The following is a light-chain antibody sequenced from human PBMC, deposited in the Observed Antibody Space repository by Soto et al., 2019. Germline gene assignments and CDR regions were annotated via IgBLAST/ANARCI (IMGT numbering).Light chain of an antibody. V-gene: IGKV1-39*01. CDR2: AVT. Sequence: DNQMTKYPNSLTASVGDRVTVTCRASQSITNYLNWYQQKPGKAPTRMIYAVTNLQSGVRIRCSGCGSGTDFTLTIIFLQPEDFATYYCQQIYSTPPTFGQGTRLEIK. CDR1: QSITNY. CDR3: QQIYSTPPT. J-gene: IGKJ5*01.